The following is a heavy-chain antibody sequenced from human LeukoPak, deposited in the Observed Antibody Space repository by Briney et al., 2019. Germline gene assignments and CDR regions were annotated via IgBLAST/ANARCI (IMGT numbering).Heavy chain of an antibody. D-gene: IGHD3-3*01. J-gene: IGHJ6*03. CDR3: ARGVRYYYYYYYMDV. V-gene: IGHV1-8*03. CDR1: GYTFTSYD. CDR2: MNPNSGNT. Sequence: ASVKVSCKASGYTFTSYDINWVRQATGQGLEWMGWMNPNSGNTGYAQKFQGRVTITRNTLISTAYMELSSLRSEDTAVYYCARGVRYYYYYYYMDVWGKGTTVTVSS.